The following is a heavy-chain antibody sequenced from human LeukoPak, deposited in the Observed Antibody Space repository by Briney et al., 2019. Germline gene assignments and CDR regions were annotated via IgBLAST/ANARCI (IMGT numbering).Heavy chain of an antibody. Sequence: PGGSLRLSCAASGFTFSDAWMSWVRQAPGKGLEWVSGISRDGDKTYYVDSVEGRFTISRDTSKNTLYLQMDTLRVEDTATYYCAKEEVPNDYWGQGTLVTVSS. CDR2: ISRDGDKT. J-gene: IGHJ4*02. CDR1: GFTFSDAW. V-gene: IGHV3-23*01. D-gene: IGHD2-2*01. CDR3: AKEEVPNDY.